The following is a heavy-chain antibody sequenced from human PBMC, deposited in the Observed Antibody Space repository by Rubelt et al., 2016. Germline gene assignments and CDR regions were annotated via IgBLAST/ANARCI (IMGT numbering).Heavy chain of an antibody. CDR3: ARGRRGSSSWLGRDYYGMDV. Sequence: QVQLQQWGAGLLKPSETLSLTCAVYGGSFSGYYWSWIRQPPGKGLEWIGEINHSGSTNYNPSLKSRVTISVDTSKNQFSLKLGCVTAADTAGYYCARGRRGSSSWLGRDYYGMDVWGQGTTVTVSS. CDR1: GGSFSGYY. V-gene: IGHV4-34*01. CDR2: INHSGST. D-gene: IGHD6-13*01. J-gene: IGHJ6*02.